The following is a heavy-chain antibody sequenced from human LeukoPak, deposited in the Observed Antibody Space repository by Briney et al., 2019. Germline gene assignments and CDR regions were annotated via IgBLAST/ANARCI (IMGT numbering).Heavy chain of an antibody. V-gene: IGHV3-48*01. CDR3: AKISPKGPGSYYIFAGHSDY. CDR1: GFTFSSYS. J-gene: IGHJ4*02. CDR2: ISSSSSTI. D-gene: IGHD3-10*01. Sequence: PGGSLRLSCAASGFTFSSYSMNWVRQAPGKGLEWVSYISSSSSTIYYADSVKGRFTISRDNSKNTLYLQMNSLRAEDTAVYYCAKISPKGPGSYYIFAGHSDYWGQGTLVTVSS.